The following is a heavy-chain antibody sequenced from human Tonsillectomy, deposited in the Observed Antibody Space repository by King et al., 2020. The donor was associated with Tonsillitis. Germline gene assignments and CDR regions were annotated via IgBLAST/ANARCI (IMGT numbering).Heavy chain of an antibody. J-gene: IGHJ4*02. D-gene: IGHD3-16*01. CDR3: ARAGGGALALGQ. CDR1: GFTVSGSY. CDR2: VYGGDTT. Sequence: VQLVESGGGLVQPGGSLRLSCAASGFTVSGSYMSWVRQAPGKGLEWVSIVYGGDTTYYADSVKGRFSISRDDSKNTLYLQMNSLRAEDTAVYYCARAGGGALALGQWGQGTRVTVSS. V-gene: IGHV3-66*01.